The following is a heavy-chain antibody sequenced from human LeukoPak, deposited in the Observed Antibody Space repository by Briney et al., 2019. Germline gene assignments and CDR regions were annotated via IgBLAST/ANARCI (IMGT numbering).Heavy chain of an antibody. CDR2: INAYNGNT. CDR1: GYTFNTFG. Sequence: ASVKVSCKASGYTFNTFGVTWVRQAPGLGLEWMGWINAYNGNTHYEQKFQGRVTMTTDTSTNTAYMELRSLRSDDTAVYYCARVGVLVVFNWFDPWGQGTLVTVSS. D-gene: IGHD2-15*01. CDR3: ARVGVLVVFNWFDP. J-gene: IGHJ5*02. V-gene: IGHV1-18*01.